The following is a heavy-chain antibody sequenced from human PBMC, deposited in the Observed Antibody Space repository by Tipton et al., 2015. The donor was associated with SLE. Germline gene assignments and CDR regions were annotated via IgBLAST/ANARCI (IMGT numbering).Heavy chain of an antibody. CDR3: ARPLGAWFDLFDI. V-gene: IGHV4-39*01. J-gene: IGHJ3*02. CDR1: GGSISSSRYS. CDR2: VSYSGTT. Sequence: TLSLTCTVSGGSISSSRYSWGWIRQPPGKGLEWSGSVSYSGTTHYNPSLKSRVTITVDTAKNQFSLKMSSATAADTAVFYCARPLGAWFDLFDIWGQGTMLPVSS. D-gene: IGHD2-21*02.